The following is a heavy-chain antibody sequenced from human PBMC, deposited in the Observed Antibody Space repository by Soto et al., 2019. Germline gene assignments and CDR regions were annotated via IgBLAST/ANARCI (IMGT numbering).Heavy chain of an antibody. V-gene: IGHV4-39*01. CDR2: IYYSGST. J-gene: IGHJ5*02. CDR1: GGSISSSSYY. CDR3: ARATEDYCSSTSCYNSWFDP. Sequence: SETLSLTCTVSGGSISSSSYYWGWIRQPPGKGLEWIGSIYYSGSTYYNPSLKSRVTISVDTSKNQFSLKLSSVIAADTAVYYCARATEDYCSSTSCYNSWFDPWGQGTLVTVSS. D-gene: IGHD2-2*02.